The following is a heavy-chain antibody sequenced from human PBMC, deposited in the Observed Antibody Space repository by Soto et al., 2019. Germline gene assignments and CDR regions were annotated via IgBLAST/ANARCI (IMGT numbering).Heavy chain of an antibody. Sequence: ASVKVSCKASGYTFTGYYMHWVRQAPGQGLEWMGLINPSGGSTSNAQNFQGRVTMTRDTSTSTVYMELSSLRSEDTAIYYCARDLPTAPSGGDVWGQGTTVTVSS. V-gene: IGHV1-46*01. CDR3: ARDLPTAPSGGDV. CDR1: GYTFTGYY. D-gene: IGHD2-21*02. CDR2: INPSGGST. J-gene: IGHJ6*02.